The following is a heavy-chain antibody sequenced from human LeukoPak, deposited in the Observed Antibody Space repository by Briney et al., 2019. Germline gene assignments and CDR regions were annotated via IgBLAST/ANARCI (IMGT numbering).Heavy chain of an antibody. J-gene: IGHJ4*02. Sequence: PSETLSLTCTVSGGSISSYYWSWIRQPPGKGLEWIGYIYYSGSTNYNPSLKSRVTISVDTSKNQFSLKLSSVTAADTAVYYCARPGSSGSYYYFDYWGQGTLVTVSS. CDR3: ARPGSSGSYYYFDY. CDR1: GGSISSYY. CDR2: IYYSGST. D-gene: IGHD1-26*01. V-gene: IGHV4-59*01.